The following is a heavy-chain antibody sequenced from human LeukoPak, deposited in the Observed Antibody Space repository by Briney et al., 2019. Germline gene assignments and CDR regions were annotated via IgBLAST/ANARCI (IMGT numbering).Heavy chain of an antibody. CDR2: IYYSGST. J-gene: IGHJ6*03. D-gene: IGHD3-9*01. CDR3: ARHLHYDILTGYFHYYYYMDV. Sequence: SETLSLTCTVSGGSISSSSYYWGWIRQPPGKGLEWIGSIYYSGSTYYNPSLKSRVTISVDTSKNQFSLKLSSVTAADTAVYYCARHLHYDILTGYFHYYYYMDVWGKGTTVTISS. CDR1: GGSISSSSYY. V-gene: IGHV4-39*01.